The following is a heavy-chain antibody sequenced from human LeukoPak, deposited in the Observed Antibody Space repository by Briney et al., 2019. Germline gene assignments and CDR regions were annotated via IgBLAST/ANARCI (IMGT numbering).Heavy chain of an antibody. J-gene: IGHJ4*02. D-gene: IGHD3-10*01. CDR3: AKMVRGVMAYYDY. V-gene: IGHV3-23*01. Sequence: GGSLRLSCAASGFTFSSYAMSWVRQAPGKGLEWVSAISGSGGSTYYADPVKGRFTISRDNSKNTLYLQMNSLRAEDTAVYYCAKMVRGVMAYYDYWGQGTLVTVSS. CDR2: ISGSGGST. CDR1: GFTFSSYA.